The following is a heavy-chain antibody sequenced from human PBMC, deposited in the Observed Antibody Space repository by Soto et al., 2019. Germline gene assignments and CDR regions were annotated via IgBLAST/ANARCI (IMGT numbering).Heavy chain of an antibody. CDR2: ISYDGNSE. CDR1: GFTFSNYG. J-gene: IGHJ4*02. Sequence: QVQLVESGGGVVQPGRPLRLSCAASGFTFSNYGMHWVRQAPGKGLEWVAVISYDGNSEYYADSVKGRFTISRDNSKNTLYLQMNSLRTGDTAVYYCSTRVVDHWGQGTLVTVTS. V-gene: IGHV3-30*03. D-gene: IGHD2-21*01. CDR3: STRVVDH.